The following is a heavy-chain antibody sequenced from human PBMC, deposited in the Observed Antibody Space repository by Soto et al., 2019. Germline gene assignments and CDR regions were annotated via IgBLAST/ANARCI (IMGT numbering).Heavy chain of an antibody. D-gene: IGHD5-18*01. J-gene: IGHJ3*01. V-gene: IGHV1-3*01. CDR3: ARDTHSVGPLATDAFDV. Sequence: VQSGAELKKPGASVNISCTASGFTFTDNLINWVRQAPGQGLEWMGWINPDTGNTRYSETFQGRVTISRHSSASIAYLELSGVKNVDTAVYFCARDTHSVGPLATDAFDVWGQGTMITVSS. CDR2: INPDTGNT. CDR1: GFTFTDNL.